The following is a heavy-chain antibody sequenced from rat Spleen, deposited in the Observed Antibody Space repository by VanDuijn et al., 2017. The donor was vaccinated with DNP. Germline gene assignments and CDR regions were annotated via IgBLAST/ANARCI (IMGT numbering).Heavy chain of an antibody. CDR1: GFTFNNYW. V-gene: IGHV5-31*01. J-gene: IGHJ2*01. CDR2: ITKTGDNT. CDR3: TNDWELYY. Sequence: EVQLVESGGGLVQPGRSLKLSCITSGFTFNNYWMNWIRQAPGKGLEWVASITKTGDNTYYPDSVKGRFTISRDNAKSTLYLQMKSLRSEDTATYYCTNDWELYYWGQGVMVTDSS. D-gene: IGHD5-1*01.